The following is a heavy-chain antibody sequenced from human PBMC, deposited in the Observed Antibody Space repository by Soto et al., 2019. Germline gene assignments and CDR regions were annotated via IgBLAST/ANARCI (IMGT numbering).Heavy chain of an antibody. D-gene: IGHD3-10*01. CDR2: ISADNGDT. CDR1: GYTFTSHG. Sequence: QVQLVQSGAEVKNPGASVKVSCKASGYTFTSHGISWVRQAPGQGLEWMAWISADNGDTNYAQKVLGRVTVTTDTAKCTAYMEVRSMRTADTAVYYCDRMVRGSNFDYFYYMDVWGKGTTVTVSS. CDR3: DRMVRGSNFDYFYYMDV. V-gene: IGHV1-18*01. J-gene: IGHJ6*03.